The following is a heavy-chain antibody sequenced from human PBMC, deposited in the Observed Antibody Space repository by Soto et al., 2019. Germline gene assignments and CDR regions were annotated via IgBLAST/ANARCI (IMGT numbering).Heavy chain of an antibody. Sequence: QVQLQESGPGLVKPSETLSLTCTVSGDSITNYYWSWIRQSAGNGLERIGRIHTSGITNYNPSLRSRVTMSADTSKNQFSLKLSSVTAADTAVYYCATVGGSFFDNWGQGTLVTVSS. V-gene: IGHV4-4*07. D-gene: IGHD1-26*01. CDR1: GDSITNYY. CDR3: ATVGGSFFDN. J-gene: IGHJ4*02. CDR2: IHTSGIT.